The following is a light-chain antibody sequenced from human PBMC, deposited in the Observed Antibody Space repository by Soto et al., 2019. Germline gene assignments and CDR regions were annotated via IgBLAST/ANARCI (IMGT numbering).Light chain of an antibody. CDR1: SSNIGNNY. V-gene: IGLV1-51*02. J-gene: IGLJ2*01. Sequence: QSVLTQPPSVSAAPGQKVTISCSGTSSNIGNNYVSWYQQLPGTAPKLLIYENNKRPSRIPDRFSGSKSGTSATLVITGLQTGDEADYYCGTWDYSLSAWVFGGGTKLTVL. CDR3: GTWDYSLSAWV. CDR2: ENN.